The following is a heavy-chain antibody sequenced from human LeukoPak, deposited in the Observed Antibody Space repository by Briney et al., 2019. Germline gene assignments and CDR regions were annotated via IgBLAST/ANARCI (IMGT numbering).Heavy chain of an antibody. J-gene: IGHJ4*02. CDR2: IKKDGSEK. CDR3: AKLDGPETYYYDTSGPLVDY. Sequence: AGGSLRLSCAASGFTFSSYWMSWVRQAPGKGLEWVANIKKDGSEKYYVDSVKGRFTISRDNAKNSLYLQMNSLRAEDTAVYYCAKLDGPETYYYDTSGPLVDYWGQGTLVTVSS. V-gene: IGHV3-7*01. CDR1: GFTFSSYW. D-gene: IGHD3-22*01.